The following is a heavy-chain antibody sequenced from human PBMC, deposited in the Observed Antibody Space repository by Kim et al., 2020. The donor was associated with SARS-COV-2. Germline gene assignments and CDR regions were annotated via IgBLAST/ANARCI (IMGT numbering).Heavy chain of an antibody. Sequence: GGSLRLSCAASGFTFSSYSMNWVRQAPGKGLEWVSYISGSSSTIYYADSVKGRFTISRDNAKNSLYLQMNSLRDEDTAVYYCARGAITMVRGVKNYYYYGMDVWGQGTTVTVSS. CDR1: GFTFSSYS. J-gene: IGHJ6*02. CDR2: ISGSSSTI. D-gene: IGHD3-10*01. V-gene: IGHV3-48*02. CDR3: ARGAITMVRGVKNYYYYGMDV.